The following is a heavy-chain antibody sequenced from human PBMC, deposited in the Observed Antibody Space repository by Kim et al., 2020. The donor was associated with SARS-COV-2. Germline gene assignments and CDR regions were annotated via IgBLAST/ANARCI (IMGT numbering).Heavy chain of an antibody. Sequence: GGSLRLSCAASGFTFDDYAMHWVRQAPGKGLEWVSGISWNSGSIGYADSVKGRFTISRDNAKNSLYLQMNSLRAEDTALYYCAKDPHSGSYPYYFDYWGQGTLVTVSS. J-gene: IGHJ4*02. D-gene: IGHD1-26*01. V-gene: IGHV3-9*01. CDR1: GFTFDDYA. CDR3: AKDPHSGSYPYYFDY. CDR2: ISWNSGSI.